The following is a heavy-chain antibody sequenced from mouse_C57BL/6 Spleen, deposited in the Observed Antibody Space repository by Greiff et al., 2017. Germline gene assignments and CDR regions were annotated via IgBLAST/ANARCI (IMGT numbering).Heavy chain of an antibody. CDR2: IDPSDSYT. CDR1: GYTFTSYW. Sequence: QVQLQQPGAELVKPGASVKLSCKASGYTFTSYWMQWVKQRPGQGLEWIGEIDPSDSYTNYNQKFKGKATLTVDTSSSTAYMQLSSLTSEDSAVYYCARLLPLLMDYWGQGTSVTVSS. CDR3: ARLLPLLMDY. J-gene: IGHJ4*01. D-gene: IGHD1-1*01. V-gene: IGHV1-50*01.